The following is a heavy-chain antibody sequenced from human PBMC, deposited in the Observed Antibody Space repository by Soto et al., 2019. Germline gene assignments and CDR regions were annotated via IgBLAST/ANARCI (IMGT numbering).Heavy chain of an antibody. V-gene: IGHV3-15*01. J-gene: IGHJ4*02. CDR3: STHEKGRSARLPLDY. CDR1: GFTLSNAW. Sequence: GGSLRLSCAASGFTLSNAWMSWVRQAPGKGLEWVGHIKSKADGGTPDYAAPVKGRFTISRDDSKNTLYLQMNSLITDDTAVYYCSTHEKGRSARLPLDYWGQGTLVTVSS. CDR2: IKSKADGGTP. D-gene: IGHD6-6*01.